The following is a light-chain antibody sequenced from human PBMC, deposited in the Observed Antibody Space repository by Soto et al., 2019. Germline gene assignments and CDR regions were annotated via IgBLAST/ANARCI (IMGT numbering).Light chain of an antibody. J-gene: IGLJ1*01. CDR2: DVN. CDR1: SNDVGHFNY. V-gene: IGLV2-14*03. Sequence: QSALAQPASVSGSPGQSITISCTGTSNDVGHFNYVPWFRQHPGKAPKLLIFDVNNWPSGVSDRFSGSKSGNTASLTISGLQPEDEADYYCTSFTTSDTFVFGSGTKVTVL. CDR3: TSFTTSDTFV.